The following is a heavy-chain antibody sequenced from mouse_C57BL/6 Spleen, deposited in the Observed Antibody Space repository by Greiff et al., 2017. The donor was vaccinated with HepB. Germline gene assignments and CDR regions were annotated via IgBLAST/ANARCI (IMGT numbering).Heavy chain of an antibody. CDR1: GYTFTGYW. Sequence: VHLVESGAELMKPGASVKLSCKATGYTFTGYWIEWVKQRPGHGLEWIGEILPGSGSTNYNEKFKGKATFTADTSSNTAYMQLSSLTTKDSAIYYCASMGIYDGYNWGQGTTLTVSS. CDR2: ILPGSGST. J-gene: IGHJ2*01. D-gene: IGHD2-3*01. CDR3: ASMGIYDGYN. V-gene: IGHV1-9*01.